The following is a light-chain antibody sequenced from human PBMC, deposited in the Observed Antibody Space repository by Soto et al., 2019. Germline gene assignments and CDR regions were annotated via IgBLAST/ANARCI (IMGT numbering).Light chain of an antibody. Sequence: EIVMTQSPATLSVSPGERATLSCRASQSVGGNLAWYQQKPGQPPRLLIYAVSSRPTGIPARFSGSGSGTEFTLTISSLQSEDFAVYYCQQYNNWPPWTFGQGTTVEIK. CDR3: QQYNNWPPWT. J-gene: IGKJ1*01. CDR2: AVS. V-gene: IGKV3-15*01. CDR1: QSVGGN.